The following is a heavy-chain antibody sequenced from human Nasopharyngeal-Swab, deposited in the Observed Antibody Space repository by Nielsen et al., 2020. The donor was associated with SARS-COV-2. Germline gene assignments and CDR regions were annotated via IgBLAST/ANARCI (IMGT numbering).Heavy chain of an antibody. V-gene: IGHV3-53*01. CDR2: IYNDGST. CDR1: GFTVSSNY. CDR3: AREGITVAGSFDY. D-gene: IGHD6-19*01. Sequence: GGSLRLSCAASGFTVSSNYMSWVRQAPGKGLEWVSVIYNDGSTFYADSVKGRFTVSRDNSKNTLYLQMSSLRADDTAVYFCAREGITVAGSFDYWGQGTLVTVSS. J-gene: IGHJ4*02.